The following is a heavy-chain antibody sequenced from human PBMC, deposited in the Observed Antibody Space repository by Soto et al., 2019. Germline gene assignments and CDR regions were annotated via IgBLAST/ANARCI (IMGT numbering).Heavy chain of an antibody. J-gene: IGHJ6*02. CDR1: VGSFRSGSYY. CDR2: IYYSGST. Sequence: SETLSLTCTVSVGSFRSGSYYWSWILQPPGKGLEWIGYIYYSGSTNYNPSLKSRVTISVDTSKNQFSLKLSSVTAADTAVYYCARQSSIAAPLGYYGMDVWGQGTTVTVSS. D-gene: IGHD6-6*01. CDR3: ARQSSIAAPLGYYGMDV. V-gene: IGHV4-61*01.